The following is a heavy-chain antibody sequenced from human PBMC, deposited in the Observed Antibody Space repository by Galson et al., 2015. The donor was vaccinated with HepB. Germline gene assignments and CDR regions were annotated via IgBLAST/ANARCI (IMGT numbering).Heavy chain of an antibody. CDR3: TRRSQWPPDY. V-gene: IGHV3-73*01. J-gene: IGHJ4*02. D-gene: IGHD6-19*01. CDR1: GFTFSGSA. Sequence: SLRLSCAASGFTFSGSAMHWVRQASGKGLEWVGRIRSKANSYATAYAASVKGRFTISRDDSKNTAYLQMNSLKTEDTAVYYCTRRSQWPPDYWGQGTLVTVSS. CDR2: IRSKANSYAT.